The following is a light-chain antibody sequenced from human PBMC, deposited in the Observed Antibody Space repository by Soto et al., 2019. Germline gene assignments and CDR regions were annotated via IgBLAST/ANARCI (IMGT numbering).Light chain of an antibody. J-gene: IGKJ2*01. CDR2: GAS. Sequence: EIVLTQSPGTLSLSPGERATLSCRASQSVSSSYLAWYQQKPGQAPRLLIYGASSSATGIPDRFSGSGSGTDDILTISSLEPEDFVVYYCQQYGSSHPYTFGQGTKLEIK. CDR3: QQYGSSHPYT. V-gene: IGKV3-20*01. CDR1: QSVSSSY.